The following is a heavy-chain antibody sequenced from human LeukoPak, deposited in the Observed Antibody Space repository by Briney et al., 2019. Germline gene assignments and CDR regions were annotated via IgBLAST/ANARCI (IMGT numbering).Heavy chain of an antibody. D-gene: IGHD3-10*01. CDR3: ARAVAESVWFREVPFYFDY. CDR2: IYYSGST. V-gene: IGHV4-59*01. Sequence: NASETLSLTCTVSGGSISSYYWSWIRQPPGKGLEWIGYIYYSGSTNYNPSLKSRVTISVDTSKNQFSLKLSSVTAADTAVYYCARAVAESVWFREVPFYFDYWGQGTLVTVSS. CDR1: GGSISSYY. J-gene: IGHJ4*02.